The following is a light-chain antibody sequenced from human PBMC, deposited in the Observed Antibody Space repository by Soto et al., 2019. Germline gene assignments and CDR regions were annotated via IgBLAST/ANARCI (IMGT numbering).Light chain of an antibody. CDR3: SSFTSAYTFV. CDR1: SSDVGGYNY. J-gene: IGLJ1*01. V-gene: IGLV2-14*01. CDR2: EVS. Sequence: QSVLTQPASVSGSPGQSITISCTGTSSDVGGYNYVSWYQQYPGKAPKLMIYEVSNRPSGVSNRFSGSKSGNTASLTISGLQAEDEADYYCSSFTSAYTFVFGSGTKVTVL.